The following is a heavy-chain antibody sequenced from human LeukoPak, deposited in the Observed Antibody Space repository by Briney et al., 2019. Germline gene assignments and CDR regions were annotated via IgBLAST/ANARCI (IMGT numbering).Heavy chain of an antibody. J-gene: IGHJ5*02. CDR1: GGSISSYY. D-gene: IGHD6-13*01. V-gene: IGHV4-59*01. CDR3: ARAAGRSSSGSGRFGFDP. Sequence: SETLSLTCTVSGGSISSYYWSWIRPPPGKRLEWIGYIYYSGSTNYNPSLKSRVTMSGHTTTNHFSLKLSSVPAADTAVYYCARAAGRSSSGSGRFGFDPWGQGTLVTVSS. CDR2: IYYSGST.